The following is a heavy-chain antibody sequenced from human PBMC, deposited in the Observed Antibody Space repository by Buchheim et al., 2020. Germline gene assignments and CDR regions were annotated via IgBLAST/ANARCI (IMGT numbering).Heavy chain of an antibody. CDR1: GGSFSGYY. J-gene: IGHJ4*02. CDR2: INHSGST. V-gene: IGHV4-34*01. Sequence: QVQLQQWGAGLLKPSETLSLTCAVYGGSFSGYYWNWIRQPPGKGLEWIGEINHSGSTNYNPSLKSPVTMSVDTSKNQFSLKLSSVTAADTAVYYCARGTVTRVFDYWGQGTL. D-gene: IGHD4-17*01. CDR3: ARGTVTRVFDY.